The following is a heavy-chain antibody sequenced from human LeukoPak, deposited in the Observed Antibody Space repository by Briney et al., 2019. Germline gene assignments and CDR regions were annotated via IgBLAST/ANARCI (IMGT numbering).Heavy chain of an antibody. V-gene: IGHV4-59*01. Sequence: PSETLSLTCTVSGGSISSYYWSWIRQPPGKGLEWIGYIYYSGSTNYNPSLKSRVTISVDTSKNQFSLKLSSVTAADTAVYYCAMGGSYSVDFDYWGQGTLVTVSS. J-gene: IGHJ4*02. CDR2: IYYSGST. D-gene: IGHD1-26*01. CDR1: GGSISSYY. CDR3: AMGGSYSVDFDY.